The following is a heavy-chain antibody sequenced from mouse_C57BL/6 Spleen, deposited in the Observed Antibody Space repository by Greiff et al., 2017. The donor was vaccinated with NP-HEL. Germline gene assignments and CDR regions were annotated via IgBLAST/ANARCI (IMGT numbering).Heavy chain of an antibody. V-gene: IGHV1-64*01. CDR3: AKDSSGYVGLYYYAMDY. Sequence: QVQLKQSGAELVKPGASVKLSCKASGYTFTSYWMHWVKQRPGQGLEWIGMIHPNSGSTNYNEKFKSKATLTVDKSSSTAYMQLRSLTSEDSAVYDCAKDSSGYVGLYYYAMDYWGQRTSVTVSS. CDR1: GYTFTSYW. D-gene: IGHD3-2*02. CDR2: IHPNSGST. J-gene: IGHJ4*01.